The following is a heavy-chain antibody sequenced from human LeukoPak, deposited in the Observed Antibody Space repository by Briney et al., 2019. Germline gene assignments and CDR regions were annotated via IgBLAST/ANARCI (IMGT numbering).Heavy chain of an antibody. V-gene: IGHV3-33*01. Sequence: PGGSLKLSCVASGLKFRSSGMHWVRQAPGKGLEWVAVIYYDGSNTFYGDSVKGRFSISRDNSKNTVFLQMNSLRAEDTAVYYCARDRSNYVDYWGQGTLVTVSS. CDR1: GLKFRSSG. CDR2: IYYDGSNT. CDR3: ARDRSNYVDY. J-gene: IGHJ4*02.